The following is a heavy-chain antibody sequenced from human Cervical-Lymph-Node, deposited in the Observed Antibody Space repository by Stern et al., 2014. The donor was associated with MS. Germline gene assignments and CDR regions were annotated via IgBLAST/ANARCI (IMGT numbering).Heavy chain of an antibody. J-gene: IGHJ6*02. CDR3: ARASTTANNYYDGVDV. CDR1: GYTFTDYY. V-gene: IGHV1-2*04. D-gene: IGHD1-1*01. Sequence: MQLVESGAEVKNPGASVKVSCKASGYTFTDYYMQWIRQAPGQGLEWMGWINPNNGGTKSAQKFQGWVTMTRDTSTSTAYMELSRLRSDDTAIYYCARASTTANNYYDGVDVWGQGTTVTVTS. CDR2: INPNNGGT.